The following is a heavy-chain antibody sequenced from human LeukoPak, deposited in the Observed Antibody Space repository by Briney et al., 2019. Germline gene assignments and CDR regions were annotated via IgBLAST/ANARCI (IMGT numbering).Heavy chain of an antibody. CDR2: ISGNGDVT. Sequence: GGSLRLSCAASGFAFNSYAMNWVRQAPGKGLQWVSSISGNGDVTYYAVSVKGRFTISRDNSKNTLFLQMNSLRAEDTAVYYCARDPYSSTWSYGMDVWGQGTTVTVSS. J-gene: IGHJ6*02. V-gene: IGHV3-23*01. CDR3: ARDPYSSTWSYGMDV. CDR1: GFAFNSYA. D-gene: IGHD6-6*01.